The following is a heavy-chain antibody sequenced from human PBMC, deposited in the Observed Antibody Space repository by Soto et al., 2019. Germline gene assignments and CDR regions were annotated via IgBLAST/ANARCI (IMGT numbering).Heavy chain of an antibody. Sequence: QVQLVESGGGVVQPGRSLRLSCAASGFTFSSYAMHWVRQAPGKGLEWVAVISYDGSNKYYADSVKGRFTISRDNSKNTLYLQMNSLRAEDTAVYYCVSAYYYDSRNWGQGTLVTVSS. CDR1: GFTFSSYA. J-gene: IGHJ4*02. V-gene: IGHV3-30-3*01. D-gene: IGHD3-22*01. CDR2: ISYDGSNK. CDR3: VSAYYYDSRN.